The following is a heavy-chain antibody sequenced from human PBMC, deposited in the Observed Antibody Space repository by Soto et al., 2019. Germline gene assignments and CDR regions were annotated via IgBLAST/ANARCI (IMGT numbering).Heavy chain of an antibody. CDR1: GDSVSSNSAA. J-gene: IGHJ4*02. CDR2: TYYRSKWYN. Sequence: SQTLSLPCAISGDSVSSNSAAWNWIRQSPSRGLEWLGRTYYRSKWYNDYAVSVKSRITINPDTSKNQFSLQLNSVTPEDTAVYYCARAGVMPGSISIDYWGQGTLVTVSS. V-gene: IGHV6-1*01. D-gene: IGHD1-26*01. CDR3: ARAGVMPGSISIDY.